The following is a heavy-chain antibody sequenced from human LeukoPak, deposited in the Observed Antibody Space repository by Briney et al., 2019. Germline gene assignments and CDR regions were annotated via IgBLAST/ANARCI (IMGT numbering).Heavy chain of an antibody. J-gene: IGHJ4*02. CDR2: IYYSGST. CDR3: ARRALYYDFWSG. CDR1: GFTFSRYTFN. V-gene: IGHV4-39*01. Sequence: GSLRLSCAASGFTFSRYTFNWVRQPPGKGLEWIGSIYYSGSTYYNPSLKSRVTISVDTSKNQFSLKLSSVTAADTAVYYCARRALYYDFWSGWGQGTLVTVSS. D-gene: IGHD3-3*01.